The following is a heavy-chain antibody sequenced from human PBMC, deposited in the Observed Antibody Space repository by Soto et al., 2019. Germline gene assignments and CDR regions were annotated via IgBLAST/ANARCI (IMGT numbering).Heavy chain of an antibody. Sequence: GESLKISCEAAGYSFTSYWIGWVRLMPAKGLEWMGIIYPGDSDARYSPSFQGQVTISRDNSKKTLYLQMNSLRPEDTAVYYCAKSFGELFPEAFDIWGLGTTVTVS. CDR1: GYSFTSYW. V-gene: IGHV5-51*01. J-gene: IGHJ3*02. D-gene: IGHD3-10*01. CDR2: IYPGDSDA. CDR3: AKSFGELFPEAFDI.